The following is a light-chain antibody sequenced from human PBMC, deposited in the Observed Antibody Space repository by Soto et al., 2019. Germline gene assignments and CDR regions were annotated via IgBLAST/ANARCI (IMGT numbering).Light chain of an antibody. CDR2: DAS. CDR3: QQYDSYWT. Sequence: DIQMTQSPSTLSASVGDRVTITCRASQSISSWLAWYQQKPGKAPKLLIYDASSLESGVPSRFSGSGSGTEFTLTIGSLQPDEFATYYCQQYDSYWTFGQGTKVEIK. J-gene: IGKJ1*01. CDR1: QSISSW. V-gene: IGKV1-5*01.